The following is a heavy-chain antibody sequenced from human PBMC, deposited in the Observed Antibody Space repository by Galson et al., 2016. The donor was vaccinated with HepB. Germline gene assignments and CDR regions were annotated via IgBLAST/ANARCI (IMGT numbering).Heavy chain of an antibody. CDR2: ISITSTTE. CDR3: ARDDRWYYYDSGGYYYGAFDM. D-gene: IGHD3-22*01. J-gene: IGHJ3*02. CDR1: GFTLSRHS. V-gene: IGHV3-48*02. Sequence: SLRLSCAGSGFTLSRHSMNWVRQASGKGLEWISYISITSTTEYYADSVKGRFTISRDNAKNSLYLQMNSRRDEDTAVYSCARDDRWYYYDSGGYYYGAFDMWGQGTMVAVSS.